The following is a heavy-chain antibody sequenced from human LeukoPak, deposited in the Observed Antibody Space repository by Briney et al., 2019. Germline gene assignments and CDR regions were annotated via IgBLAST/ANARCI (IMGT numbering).Heavy chain of an antibody. CDR3: ARYLLTLYGAQAFHDAFEI. CDR2: FDPEDGET. D-gene: IGHD4-17*01. CDR1: GYTLTQLS. J-gene: IGHJ3*02. V-gene: IGHV1-24*01. Sequence: ASVKVSCKVSGYTLTQLSMHWVRQAPGKGLEWMGGFDPEDGETIYAQKFQGRVTMTEDTSTDTAYMELSSLKSENTAVYYCARYLLTLYGAQAFHDAFEIWGQGTMVSVSS.